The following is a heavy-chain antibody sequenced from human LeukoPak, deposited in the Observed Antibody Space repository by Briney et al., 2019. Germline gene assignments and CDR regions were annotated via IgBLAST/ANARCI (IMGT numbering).Heavy chain of an antibody. CDR3: ARKGSQWEVLVDY. CDR2: IKQDESEK. CDR1: GFTFSSYW. Sequence: QAGGSLRLSCAASGFTFSSYWMSWVRQAPGKGLEWVANIKQDESEKYYVDSVKGRFTISRDNAKNSLYLQMNSLRAEDTAVYYCARKGSQWEVLVDYWGQGTLVTVSS. D-gene: IGHD1-26*01. J-gene: IGHJ4*02. V-gene: IGHV3-7*01.